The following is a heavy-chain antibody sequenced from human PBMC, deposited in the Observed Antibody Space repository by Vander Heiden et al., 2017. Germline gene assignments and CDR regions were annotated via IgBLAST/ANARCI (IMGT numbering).Heavy chain of an antibody. J-gene: IGHJ4*02. CDR2: ISSSSTYI. D-gene: IGHD3-9*01. Sequence: EVQLVESGGGLVKPGGSLRLSCAPSGFTFSSYSMNWVRQAPGKGLEWVSSISSSSTYIYYADSVKGRFTISRDNAKNSLCLQMNSLRAEDTAVYYCARDNDILTGYYRRTHFGYWGQGTLVTVSS. CDR1: GFTFSSYS. V-gene: IGHV3-21*01. CDR3: ARDNDILTGYYRRTHFGY.